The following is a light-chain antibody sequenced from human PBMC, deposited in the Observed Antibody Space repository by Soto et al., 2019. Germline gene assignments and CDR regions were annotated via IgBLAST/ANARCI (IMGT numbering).Light chain of an antibody. Sequence: DIQMTQSPSSLSASVADRVTITCRASQSISRYLNWYQQKPGKAPKLLIHAASSLQSAVPSRFSGSGFGTEFTLTISSLQPEDFGAYYCQQSYSAPPLTFGAGTKVDIK. CDR3: QQSYSAPPLT. CDR2: AAS. CDR1: QSISRY. J-gene: IGKJ4*01. V-gene: IGKV1-39*01.